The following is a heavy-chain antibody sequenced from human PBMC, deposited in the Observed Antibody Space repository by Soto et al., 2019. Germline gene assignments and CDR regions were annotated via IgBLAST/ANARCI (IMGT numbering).Heavy chain of an antibody. V-gene: IGHV1-3*01. CDR1: GYAYTRYP. J-gene: IGHJ5*02. Sequence: ASLTVYCKSSGYAYTRYPMNGVRQAPGQRLEWMGWINPDNGNTKSSQKFQDRVIITRDTSASTAYMDLSSLRSEDTAVYYCARGIATGQLDPWGQGTLVPVSS. D-gene: IGHD2-15*01. CDR3: ARGIATGQLDP. CDR2: INPDNGNT.